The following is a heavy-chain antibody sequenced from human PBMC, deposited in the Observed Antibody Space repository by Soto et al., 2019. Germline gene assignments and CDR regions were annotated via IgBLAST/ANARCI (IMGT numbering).Heavy chain of an antibody. V-gene: IGHV1-8*02. CDR1: GGTFSSYA. Sequence: ASVKVSCKASGGTFSSYAINWVRQATGQGLEWIGWMNPNSGETGYAQKFQGRVTMTRSVSLTTAYLELSSLRSEDTAVYYCARVAVAARPRWYNWFDPWGQGTLVTVSS. CDR2: MNPNSGET. CDR3: ARVAVAARPRWYNWFDP. D-gene: IGHD2-15*01. J-gene: IGHJ5*02.